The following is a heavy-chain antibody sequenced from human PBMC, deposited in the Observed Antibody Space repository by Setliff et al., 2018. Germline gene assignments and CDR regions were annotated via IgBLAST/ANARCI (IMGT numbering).Heavy chain of an antibody. CDR2: IYTSWST. Sequence: ASETLSLTCTVSGDSISSRTNYWSWIRQPAGEGLEWIGQIYTSWSTNYNPSLQSRVSISLDTSKNQFSLKLSSVTAADTAVYYCARNPASFQYSFDHWGRGTLVTVSS. CDR1: GDSISSRTNY. J-gene: IGHJ2*01. CDR3: ARNPASFQYSFDH. V-gene: IGHV4-61*09. D-gene: IGHD6-6*01.